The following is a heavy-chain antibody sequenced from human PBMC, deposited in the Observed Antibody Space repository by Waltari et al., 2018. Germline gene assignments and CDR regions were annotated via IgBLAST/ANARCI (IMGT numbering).Heavy chain of an antibody. J-gene: IGHJ4*02. Sequence: QVQLQESGPGLVKPSETLSLTCAVSGYSISSGYYWGWIRQPPGKGLEWIGSIYHSGGTYYNPSLRSRVTISVDTSKNQFSLKLSSVTAADTAVYYCARDRLAGDYRDYWGQGTLVTVSS. CDR2: IYHSGGT. V-gene: IGHV4-38-2*02. CDR3: ARDRLAGDYRDY. D-gene: IGHD6-19*01. CDR1: GYSISSGYY.